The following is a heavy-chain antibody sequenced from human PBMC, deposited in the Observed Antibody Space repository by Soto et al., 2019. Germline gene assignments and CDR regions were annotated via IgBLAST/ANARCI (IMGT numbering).Heavy chain of an antibody. CDR3: ARDGLVTFGGVIVSDWYFDL. J-gene: IGHJ2*01. Sequence: ESGGGVVQPGRSLRLSCAASGFTFSSYAMHWVRQAPGKGLEWVAVISYDGSNKYYADSVKGRFTISRDNSKNTLYLQMNSLRAEDTAVYYCARDGLVTFGGVIVSDWYFDLWGRGTLVTVSS. V-gene: IGHV3-30-3*01. D-gene: IGHD3-16*02. CDR2: ISYDGSNK. CDR1: GFTFSSYA.